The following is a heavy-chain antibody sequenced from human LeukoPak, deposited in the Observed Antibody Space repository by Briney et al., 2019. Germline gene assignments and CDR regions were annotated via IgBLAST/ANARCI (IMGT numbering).Heavy chain of an antibody. D-gene: IGHD2-2*01. CDR3: ARGEEYCSSTSCPGVDV. V-gene: IGHV5-51*01. CDR1: GYSFTSYW. J-gene: IGHJ6*04. Sequence: GESLKISCKGSGYSFTSYWIGWVRQMPGKGLEWMGIIYPGDSDTRYSPSFQGQVTISADKSISTAYLQWSSLKASDTAMYYCARGEEYCSSTSCPGVDVWGKGTTVTVSS. CDR2: IYPGDSDT.